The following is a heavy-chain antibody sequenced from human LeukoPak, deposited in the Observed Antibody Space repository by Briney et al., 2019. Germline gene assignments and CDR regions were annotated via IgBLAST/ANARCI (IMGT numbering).Heavy chain of an antibody. V-gene: IGHV3-11*01. Sequence: PGGSLRLSCAASGFTFSDYNMRWIRQAPGKGLEWVSSISRSGSTKYYADSVKGRFTISRDNAKNSLFLQMNSLRAEDTAVYYCAKDENHFWSGYYSNYFDPWGQGTLVTVSS. CDR2: ISRSGSTK. D-gene: IGHD3-3*02. J-gene: IGHJ5*02. CDR3: AKDENHFWSGYYSNYFDP. CDR1: GFTFSDYN.